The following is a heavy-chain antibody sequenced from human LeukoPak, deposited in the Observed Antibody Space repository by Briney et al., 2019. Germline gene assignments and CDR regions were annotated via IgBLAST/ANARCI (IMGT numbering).Heavy chain of an antibody. CDR1: GFTFSSYA. V-gene: IGHV3-23*01. CDR2: ISGSGGST. Sequence: GGSLRLSCAASGFTFSSYAMSWVRQAPGKGLEWVSAISGSGGSTYYADSVKGRFTISRDNSKNTLYLQMNSLRAEDTAVYYCAKKVIMVRAVDYLDYWGHGTLVTVSS. CDR3: AKKVIMVRAVDYLDY. J-gene: IGHJ4*01. D-gene: IGHD3-10*01.